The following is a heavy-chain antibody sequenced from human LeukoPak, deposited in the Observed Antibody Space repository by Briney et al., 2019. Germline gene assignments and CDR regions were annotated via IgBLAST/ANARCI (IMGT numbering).Heavy chain of an antibody. CDR3: ARDDYGGNSRPFKY. D-gene: IGHD4-23*01. J-gene: IGHJ4*02. CDR2: ITSSSSNI. V-gene: IGHV3-21*01. Sequence: WGSLRLSCAASGFTFSTYSMNWVRQAPGKGLEWVSSITSSSSNIYYADSVKGRFTISRDNAKNSLYLQMNSLRAEDTAVYYCARDDYGGNSRPFKYWGQGTLVTVSS. CDR1: GFTFSTYS.